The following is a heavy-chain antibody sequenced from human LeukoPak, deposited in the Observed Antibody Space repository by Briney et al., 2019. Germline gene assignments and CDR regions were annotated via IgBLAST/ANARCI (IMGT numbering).Heavy chain of an antibody. CDR2: IQYDGTNK. V-gene: IGHV3-30*02. D-gene: IGHD6-13*01. J-gene: IGHJ4*02. CDR1: GFTFSSYG. Sequence: GGSLRLSCVASGFTFSSYGMHWVRQAPGKGLEWVAFIQYDGTNKYYADSVKGRFTISRDNSKNTLYLQMNSLRAEDTAVYYCAKDFQQQLVFYYYFDYWGQGTLVTVSS. CDR3: AKDFQQQLVFYYYFDY.